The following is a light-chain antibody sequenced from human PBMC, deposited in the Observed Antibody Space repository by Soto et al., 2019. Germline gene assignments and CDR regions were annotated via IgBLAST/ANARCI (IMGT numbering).Light chain of an antibody. CDR2: KAS. CDR1: QNINSW. CDR3: QHYNS. J-gene: IGKJ3*01. V-gene: IGKV1-5*03. Sequence: DIQMTQSPSTLSASVGDRVTITCRASQNINSWLAWYQQKPGKAPKLLIYKASNLESGVPSRFSGSGSGTEFTLTISSLQPDDFATYYCQHYNSFGPGTKVDIK.